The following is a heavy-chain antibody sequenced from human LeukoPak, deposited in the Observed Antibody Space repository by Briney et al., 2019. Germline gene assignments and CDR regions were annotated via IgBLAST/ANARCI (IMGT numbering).Heavy chain of an antibody. V-gene: IGHV3-74*03. J-gene: IGHJ5*02. CDR1: GFTFSSHW. CDR2: IHSDGSTT. CDR3: ARVAVAGTSGTPFDP. Sequence: GGSLRLSCAASGFTFSSHWMHWVRQAPGKGLVWDSRIHSDGSTTTYADSVKGRFTISRDNAKNTLNLQMNSLRAEDTGVYYCARVAVAGTSGTPFDPWGQGTLVTVSS. D-gene: IGHD6-19*01.